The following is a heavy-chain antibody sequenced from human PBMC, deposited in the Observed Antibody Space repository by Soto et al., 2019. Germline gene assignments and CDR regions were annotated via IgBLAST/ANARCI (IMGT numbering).Heavy chain of an antibody. Sequence: EVQLVESGGGLVKPGGSLRLSCAASGITFSSYSMNWVRQAPGKGLEWVSSISSSSSYIYYADSVKGRFTISRDNAKNSLYLQMNSLRAEDTAVYYCARDSTVTTFGFDYWGQGTLVTVSS. D-gene: IGHD4-17*01. CDR3: ARDSTVTTFGFDY. J-gene: IGHJ4*02. V-gene: IGHV3-21*01. CDR1: GITFSSYS. CDR2: ISSSSSYI.